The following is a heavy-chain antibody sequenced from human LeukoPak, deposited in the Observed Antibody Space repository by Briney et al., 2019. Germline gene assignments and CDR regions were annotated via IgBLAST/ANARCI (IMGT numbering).Heavy chain of an antibody. Sequence: SETLSLTCSVYGGSFSGYYWTWIRQPPGKGLEWIGNILYSGKTHYNPSLKSRVTISGDTSKNQFSLKLSSVTAADTAVYYCARSPDSDGLDYWGQGTLVTVSS. CDR3: ARSPDSDGLDY. J-gene: IGHJ4*02. V-gene: IGHV4-59*01. CDR1: GGSFSGYY. D-gene: IGHD3-22*01. CDR2: ILYSGKT.